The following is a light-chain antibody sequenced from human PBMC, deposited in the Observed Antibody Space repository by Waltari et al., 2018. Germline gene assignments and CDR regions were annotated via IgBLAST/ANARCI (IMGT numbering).Light chain of an antibody. CDR2: DVS. V-gene: IGLV2-14*03. CDR3: SSSTSSNTLA. CDR1: SSDVGAYNY. J-gene: IGLJ2*01. Sequence: QSALTQPASVSGSPGQSITISCTGTSSDVGAYNYVSWYQQHPGKAPKLMIYDVSNRPSGVSNLFSGSKSGNTASLTISGLQAEDEADYYCSSSTSSNTLAFGGGTKLTVL.